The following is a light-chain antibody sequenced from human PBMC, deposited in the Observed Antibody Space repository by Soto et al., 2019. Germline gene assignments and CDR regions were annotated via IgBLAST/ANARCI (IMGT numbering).Light chain of an antibody. CDR3: CSYAGSYTVI. J-gene: IGLJ2*01. CDR2: DVS. Sequence: QSVLTQPRSVSGSPGQSVTISCTGTSSDVGGYNYVSWYQQHPGKAPKLMIHDVSKRPSGVPDRFSGSKSGNTASLTISGLQAEDEADYFCCSYAGSYTVIFGGGTKLTVL. CDR1: SSDVGGYNY. V-gene: IGLV2-11*01.